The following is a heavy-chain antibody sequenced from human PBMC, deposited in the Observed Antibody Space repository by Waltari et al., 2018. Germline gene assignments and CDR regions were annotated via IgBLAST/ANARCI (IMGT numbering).Heavy chain of an antibody. Sequence: QVQLQESGPGLVKPSETLSLTCTVSGDYLSKSYFHWIRQPPGKGLEWIGYIFSTGSTIYNPSLKSRVTISVDTSKNQFSLKLTSMTAADTAVYYCATSPSSSWYWIDPWGQGTLVTVSS. CDR3: ATSPSSSWYWIDP. CDR1: GDYLSKSY. J-gene: IGHJ5*02. CDR2: IFSTGST. D-gene: IGHD6-13*01. V-gene: IGHV4-4*09.